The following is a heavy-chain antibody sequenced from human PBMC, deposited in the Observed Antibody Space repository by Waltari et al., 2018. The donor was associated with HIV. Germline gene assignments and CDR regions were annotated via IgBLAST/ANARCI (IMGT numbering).Heavy chain of an antibody. CDR3: AKEETRIFSSTWYYYYYGMDV. D-gene: IGHD3-16*01. CDR2: ISYDGSNK. J-gene: IGHJ6*02. V-gene: IGHV3-30*18. Sequence: QVQLVESGGGVVQPGRSLRLSCAASGFIFGRYGMHWVRQAPGKGLEWVAVISYDGSNKYYAGSVKGRFTISRDNSKNMLHLQMNSLRAEDTAVYYCAKEETRIFSSTWYYYYYGMDVWGQGTTVTVSS. CDR1: GFIFGRYG.